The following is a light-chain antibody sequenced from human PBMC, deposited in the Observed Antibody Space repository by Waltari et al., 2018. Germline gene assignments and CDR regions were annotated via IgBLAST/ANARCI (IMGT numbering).Light chain of an antibody. CDR2: DVN. V-gene: IGLV2-8*01. Sequence: QSALTQPPSASGSPGQSVPTSCTGTSSDIGGYKFVSWSQQHPGKAPKLVIYDVNERPSGVPDRFSGSKSGSTATLTVSGLQAEDEADYYCSSYGGKNNLIFGGGTTLTV. CDR3: SSYGGKNNLI. J-gene: IGLJ2*01. CDR1: SSDIGGYKF.